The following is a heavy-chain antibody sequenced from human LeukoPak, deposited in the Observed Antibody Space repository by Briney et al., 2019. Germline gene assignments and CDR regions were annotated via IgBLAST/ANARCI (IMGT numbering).Heavy chain of an antibody. J-gene: IGHJ4*02. CDR3: ARASGPFDY. CDR1: GFTFKSYW. V-gene: IGHV3-7*01. Sequence: GGSLRLSCAASGFTFKSYWMSWVRQAPGKGLEWVANIKEDGSEKNYVDSVKGRFTISRDNAKNSLYLQMNSLRAEDTAAYYCARASGPFDYWGQGTLVTVSS. CDR2: IKEDGSEK.